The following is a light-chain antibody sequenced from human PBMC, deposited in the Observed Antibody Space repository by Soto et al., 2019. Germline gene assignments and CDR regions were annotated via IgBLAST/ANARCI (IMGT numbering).Light chain of an antibody. CDR2: AAS. V-gene: IGKV3-20*01. CDR3: QYYGTSPAWT. CDR1: QSLTSSY. J-gene: IGKJ1*01. Sequence: ESVLTQSPGILSLSPGERATLSCRASQSLTSSYLAWYQQKPGQAPRLLIYAASRRATGIPDRFSGSGSGTDFTLIISRLEAEDSAVYYCQYYGTSPAWTFGQGTKVDIK.